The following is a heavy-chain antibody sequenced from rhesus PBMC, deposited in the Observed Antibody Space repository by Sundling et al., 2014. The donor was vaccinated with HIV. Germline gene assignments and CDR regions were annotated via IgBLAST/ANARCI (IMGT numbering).Heavy chain of an antibody. Sequence: QVQLQESGPGLLKPAETLSLTCAVSGGSISDGYGWGWIRQSPGKGLEWIGSIYGNSASTYYNPSLRSRVTVSKDTSKTQFSLKLTSVTTADTAVYFCARGRTIAVFDSWGQGVPVTVSS. J-gene: IGHJ4*01. CDR1: GGSISDGYG. D-gene: IGHD6-37*01. CDR2: IYGNSAST. CDR3: ARGRTIAVFDS. V-gene: IGHV4-143*01.